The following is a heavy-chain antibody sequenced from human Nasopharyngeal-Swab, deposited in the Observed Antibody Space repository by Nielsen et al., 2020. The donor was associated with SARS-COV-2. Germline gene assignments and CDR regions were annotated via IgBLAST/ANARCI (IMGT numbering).Heavy chain of an antibody. V-gene: IGHV3-11*04. CDR2: ISSSGSTI. CDR1: GFTFSDYY. D-gene: IGHD3-10*01. J-gene: IGHJ6*02. Sequence: GESLKISCAASGFTFSDYYMSWIRQAPGKGLEWVSYISSSGSTIYYADSVKGRFTISRDNAKNSLYLQMNSLRAEDTAVYCCATLYGSGIYAGYYYYYGMDVWGQGTTVTVSS. CDR3: ATLYGSGIYAGYYYYYGMDV.